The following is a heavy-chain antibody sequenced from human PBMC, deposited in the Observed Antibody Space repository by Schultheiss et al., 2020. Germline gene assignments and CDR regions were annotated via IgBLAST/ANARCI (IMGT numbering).Heavy chain of an antibody. Sequence: ETLSLTCAVSGGSISSSNWWSWVRQPPGKGLEWVANIKQDGSEKYYVDSVKGRFTISRDNAKNSLYVQMNSLRAEDTAVYYCARVGALGANNPSGGQGTLVTISS. J-gene: IGHJ4*02. D-gene: IGHD3-16*01. CDR1: GGSISSSNW. V-gene: IGHV3-7*01. CDR2: IKQDGSEK. CDR3: ARVGALGANNPS.